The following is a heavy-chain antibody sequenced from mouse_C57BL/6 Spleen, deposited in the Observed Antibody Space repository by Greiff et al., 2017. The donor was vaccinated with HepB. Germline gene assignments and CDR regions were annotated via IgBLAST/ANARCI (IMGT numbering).Heavy chain of an antibody. CDR3: ARQLGRGAMDY. V-gene: IGHV1-64*01. Sequence: VQLQQPGAELVKPGASVKLSCKASGYTFTSYWMHWVKQRPGQGLEWIGMIHPNSGSTNYNEKFKSKATLTVDKSSSTAYMQLSSLTSEDSAVYYCARQLGRGAMDYWGQGTSVTVSS. D-gene: IGHD4-1*02. CDR1: GYTFTSYW. J-gene: IGHJ4*01. CDR2: IHPNSGST.